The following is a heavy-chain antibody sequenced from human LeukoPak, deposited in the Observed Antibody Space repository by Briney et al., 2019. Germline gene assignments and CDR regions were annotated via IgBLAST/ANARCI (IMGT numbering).Heavy chain of an antibody. CDR2: IYYSGST. CDR3: AREYSSSPDY. J-gene: IGHJ4*02. Sequence: SGTLSLTCTVSGGSISSSSYYWGWIRQPPGKGLEWIGSIYYSGSTYYNPSLKSRVTISVDTSKNQFSLKLSSVTAADTAVYYCAREYSSSPDYWGQGTLVTVSS. CDR1: GGSISSSSYY. V-gene: IGHV4-39*02. D-gene: IGHD6-6*01.